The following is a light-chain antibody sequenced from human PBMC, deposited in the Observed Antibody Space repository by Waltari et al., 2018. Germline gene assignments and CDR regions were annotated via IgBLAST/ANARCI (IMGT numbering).Light chain of an antibody. CDR3: QQLNDYPCS. V-gene: IGKV1-9*01. CDR2: SAS. J-gene: IGKJ2*02. Sequence: DSQLTQSPSFLSVYVGDKDFITCRASQDIGCALAWYQQKPGKAPKLLIYSASTLQTGVSSRFSASGSGKEFTLTISGVQREDFASYYCQQLNDYPCSFGQGTRLEIK. CDR1: QDIGCA.